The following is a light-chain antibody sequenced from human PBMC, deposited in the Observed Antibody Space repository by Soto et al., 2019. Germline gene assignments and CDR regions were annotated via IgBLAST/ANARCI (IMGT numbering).Light chain of an antibody. J-gene: IGLJ2*01. Sequence: QAVVTQSPSASASLGASVKLTCTLSSGHSDYAIAWHQQQPQKGPRYLMKLYSDGGHSKGDGIPDRFSGSSSGAERYLTISSLHSEDEADYYCQTWGSGTVAFGGGTKLTVL. V-gene: IGLV4-69*01. CDR3: QTWGSGTVA. CDR2: LYSDGGH. CDR1: SGHSDYA.